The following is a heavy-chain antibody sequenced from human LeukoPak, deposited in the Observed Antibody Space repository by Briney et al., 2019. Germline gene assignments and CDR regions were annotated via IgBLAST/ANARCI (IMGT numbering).Heavy chain of an antibody. CDR1: GFAFSAYA. Sequence: PGGSLRLSCTASGFAFSAYAMSWLRQPPGKGLEWVSTINANSGTTSYAASVTGRFTISTDTSKNTICLHLSSLIAHDTARYYSAKPISGGLAGTADWFHPWGQGTLVVVSS. V-gene: IGHV3-23*01. CDR2: INANSGTT. CDR3: AKPISGGLAGTADWFHP. D-gene: IGHD6-13*01. J-gene: IGHJ5*01.